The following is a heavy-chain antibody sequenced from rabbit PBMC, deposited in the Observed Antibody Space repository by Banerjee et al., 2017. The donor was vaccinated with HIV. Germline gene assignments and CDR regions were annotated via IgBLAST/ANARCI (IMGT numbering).Heavy chain of an antibody. CDR1: GFSFSSSYW. D-gene: IGHD2-1*01. Sequence: EESGGDLVKPEGSLTLTCTASGFSFSSSYWICWVRQAPGKGLEWIACIFGGDGSTYYASWAKGRFTISKTSSTTVTLQMTSLTAADTATYFCARDSWDDYGDYGDYYYFNLWGPGTLVTVS. V-gene: IGHV1S45*01. CDR3: ARDSWDDYGDYGDYYYFNL. J-gene: IGHJ4*01. CDR2: IFGGDGST.